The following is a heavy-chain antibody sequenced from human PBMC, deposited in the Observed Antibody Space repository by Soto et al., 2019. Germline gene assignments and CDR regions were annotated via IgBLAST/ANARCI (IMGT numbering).Heavy chain of an antibody. D-gene: IGHD5-12*01. Sequence: EVQLVESGGGLVKPGGSLRLSCAASGFTFSSYSMNWVRQAPGKGLEWVSSISSSSSYIYYADSVKGRFTISRDNAKNSLYLQMNSLRAEDTAVYYCARDSYSGYDRNRGDFDYWGQGTLVTVSS. V-gene: IGHV3-21*01. J-gene: IGHJ4*02. CDR3: ARDSYSGYDRNRGDFDY. CDR2: ISSSSSYI. CDR1: GFTFSSYS.